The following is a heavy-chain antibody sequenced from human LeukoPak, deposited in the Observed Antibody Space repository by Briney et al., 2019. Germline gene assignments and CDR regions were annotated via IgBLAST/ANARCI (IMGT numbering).Heavy chain of an antibody. CDR3: ARDLGASSYDFWSGYYTGYYYYGMDV. Sequence: ASVKVSCKASGYTFTSYYMHWVRQAPGQGLEWMGIINPSGVSTSYAQKFQGRVTMTRDTSTSTVYMELSSLRSEDTAVYYCARDLGASSYDFWSGYYTGYYYYGMDVWGQGTTVTVSS. CDR2: INPSGVST. D-gene: IGHD3-3*01. CDR1: GYTFTSYY. J-gene: IGHJ6*02. V-gene: IGHV1-46*01.